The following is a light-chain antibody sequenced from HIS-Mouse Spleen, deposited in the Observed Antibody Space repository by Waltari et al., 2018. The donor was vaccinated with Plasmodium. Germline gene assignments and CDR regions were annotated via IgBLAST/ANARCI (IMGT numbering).Light chain of an antibody. CDR3: QSYDSSLSGWV. J-gene: IGLJ3*02. CDR2: GNS. Sequence: HSVLTQPPSVAGAPPQRVTISCSGSSPNIGAGYGAHWYQQLPGTATKPLIYGNSNRPSGVPDRFSGSKSGTSASLAITGLQAEDEADYYCQSYDSSLSGWVFGGGTKLTVL. V-gene: IGLV1-40*01. CDR1: SPNIGAGYG.